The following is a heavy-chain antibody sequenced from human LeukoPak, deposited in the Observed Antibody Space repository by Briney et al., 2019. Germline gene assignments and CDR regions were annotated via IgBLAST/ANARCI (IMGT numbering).Heavy chain of an antibody. Sequence: SGGSLRLSRAVSGLTFSDYYMSWIRQAPGKGLEWVSYISSGGSTISHADSVKGRFTISRDNAENSLYLQMNSLRAEDTAVYYCARWAAAGRCFDYWGQGTLVTVSS. D-gene: IGHD6-13*01. CDR3: ARWAAAGRCFDY. J-gene: IGHJ4*02. CDR1: GLTFSDYY. V-gene: IGHV3-11*01. CDR2: ISSGGSTI.